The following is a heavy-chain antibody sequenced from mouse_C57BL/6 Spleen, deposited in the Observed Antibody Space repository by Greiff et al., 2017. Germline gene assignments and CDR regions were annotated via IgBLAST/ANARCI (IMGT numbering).Heavy chain of an antibody. CDR2: IHPNSGST. CDR1: GYTFTSYW. V-gene: IGHV1-64*01. D-gene: IGHD3-1*01. CDR3: ARSSGSGYAMDY. Sequence: VQLQQPGAELVKPGASVKLSCEASGYTFTSYWMHWVKQRPGQGLEWIGMIHPNSGSTNYNEKFKSKATLTVDKSSSTAYMQLSSLTSEDSAVYYCARSSGSGYAMDYWGQGTSVTVSS. J-gene: IGHJ4*01.